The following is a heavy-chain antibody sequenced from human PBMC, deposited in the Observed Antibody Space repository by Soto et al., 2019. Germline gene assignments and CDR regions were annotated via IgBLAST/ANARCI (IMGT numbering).Heavy chain of an antibody. J-gene: IGHJ4*02. CDR2: ISGSGGST. V-gene: IGHV3-23*01. CDR3: AKADGSEDIVATMGEY. D-gene: IGHD5-12*01. Sequence: GGSLRLSCAASGFTFSSYAMSWVRQAPGKGLEWVSAISGSGGSTYYADSVKGRFTISRDNSKNTLYLQMNSLRAEDTAVYYCAKADGSEDIVATMGEYWGQGTLVTVSS. CDR1: GFTFSSYA.